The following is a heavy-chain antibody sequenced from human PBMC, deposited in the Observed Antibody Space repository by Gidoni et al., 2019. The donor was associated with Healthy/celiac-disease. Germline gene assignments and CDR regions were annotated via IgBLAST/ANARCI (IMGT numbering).Heavy chain of an antibody. CDR1: GFTFSSYA. V-gene: IGHV3-23*01. CDR3: AKGHYGDYEGYWYFDL. CDR2: ISGSGGST. D-gene: IGHD4-17*01. J-gene: IGHJ2*01. Sequence: EVQLLESGGGLVQPGGSLRLSCAASGFTFSSYAMSWVRQAPGKGLEWVSAISGSGGSTYYADSVKGRFTISRDNSKNTLYLQMNSLRAEDTAVYYCAKGHYGDYEGYWYFDLWGRGTLVTVSS.